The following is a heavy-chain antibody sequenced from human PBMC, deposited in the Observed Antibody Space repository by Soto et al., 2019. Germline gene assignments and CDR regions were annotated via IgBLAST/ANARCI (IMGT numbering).Heavy chain of an antibody. D-gene: IGHD3-10*02. J-gene: IGHJ4*02. CDR3: AGGDTMFPDF. CDR2: IYYSGSA. Sequence: WTWIRQSPGKGLEWIGYIYYSGSANYSPSLRSRVAISVDTSKKQFSLKQSSVTAADTALYYWAGGDTMFPDFWGQGTLVTVSS. V-gene: IGHV4-59*01.